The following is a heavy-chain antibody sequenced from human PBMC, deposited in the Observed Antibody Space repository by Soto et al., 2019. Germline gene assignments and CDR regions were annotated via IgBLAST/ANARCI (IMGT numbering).Heavy chain of an antibody. D-gene: IGHD3-16*01. J-gene: IGHJ6*02. V-gene: IGHV1-69*01. CDR2: IIPLLGST. CDR3: AMSYGTCFYYVIDV. Sequence: QVQVEQSGAEVKKPGSSLKVSCKTSGGPFSSQAFNWVRQARGHGLEWMGGIIPLLGSTTYAQKFQDRVTFTADESTSTFYRKLRSLRSDDTASYFCAMSYGTCFYYVIDVWGRGITVTVYS. CDR1: GGPFSSQA.